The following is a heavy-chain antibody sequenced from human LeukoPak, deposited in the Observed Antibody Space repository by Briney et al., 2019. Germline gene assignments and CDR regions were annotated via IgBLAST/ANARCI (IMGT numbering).Heavy chain of an antibody. CDR1: GGSISSSSYY. D-gene: IGHD3-3*01. J-gene: IGHJ4*02. CDR3: AGTVWSGRIY. V-gene: IGHV4-39*07. Sequence: SETLSLTCTVSGGSISSSSYYWGWIRQPPGKGLDWIGSIYYSGSTYYNPSLKSRVTISVDRSKNQFSLKLSSVTAADTAVYYCAGTVWSGRIYWGQGTLVTVSS. CDR2: IYYSGST.